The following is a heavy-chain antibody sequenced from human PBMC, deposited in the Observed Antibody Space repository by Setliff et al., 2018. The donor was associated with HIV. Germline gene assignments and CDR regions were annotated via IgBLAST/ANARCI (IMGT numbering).Heavy chain of an antibody. CDR3: ATLDHSGGNFLAY. CDR1: GGSIRITNYY. Sequence: SETLSLTCLVSGGSIRITNYYWGWVRQSPGKGLEWFGSVYYSGTTYISPSLKSRLTISIDTSKNQFSLKLSSMTAADTAVYYCATLDHSGGNFLAYWGQGSLVTVSS. J-gene: IGHJ4*02. V-gene: IGHV4-39*07. D-gene: IGHD2-21*02. CDR2: VYYSGTT.